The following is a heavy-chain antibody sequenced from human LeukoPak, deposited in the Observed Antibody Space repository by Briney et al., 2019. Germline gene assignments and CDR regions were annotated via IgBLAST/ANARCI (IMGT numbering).Heavy chain of an antibody. J-gene: IGHJ4*02. V-gene: IGHV3-74*01. D-gene: IGHD4-17*01. CDR1: EFTFGSYW. Sequence: GGSLRLSCAASEFTFGSYWVHWVRQAPGKGLVWLSRINTDGSSTAYADSVKGRFTISRDNAKSTLYLQMNSLRAEDTAVYYCARGLYGDPPGLDYWGQGTLVTVSS. CDR3: ARGLYGDPPGLDY. CDR2: INTDGSST.